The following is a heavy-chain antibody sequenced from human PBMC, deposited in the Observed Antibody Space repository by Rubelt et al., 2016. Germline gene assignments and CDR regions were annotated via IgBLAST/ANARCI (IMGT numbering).Heavy chain of an antibody. Sequence: QVQLVQSGAEVKKPGASVKVSCKASGYTFTGYYMHWVRQAPGQGLEWMGWINPNSGGQNYAQKFQGRVTMTRGTSISTAYMELSRLRSDDTAVYYCARFAIGGHSSGYLFDYWGQGTLVTVSS. CDR3: ARFAIGGHSSGYLFDY. J-gene: IGHJ4*02. D-gene: IGHD3-22*01. V-gene: IGHV1-2*02. CDR1: GYTFTGYY. CDR2: INPNSGGQ.